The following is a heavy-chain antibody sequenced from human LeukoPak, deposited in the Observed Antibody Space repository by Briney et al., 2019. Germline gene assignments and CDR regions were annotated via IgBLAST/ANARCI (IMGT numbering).Heavy chain of an antibody. V-gene: IGHV4-4*07. D-gene: IGHD3-10*01. J-gene: IGHJ5*01. CDR2: IKTNGDT. CDR1: GGSISSYH. Sequence: PSETLSLTCTVSGGSISSYHWIWIRQPAGKVLEWIGRIKTNGDTVYNPSLKSRATMSLDMTNNQFSLKLSSVTAADTAVYYCARDRGLDGSDQLDSWGPGTLVTVSS. CDR3: ARDRGLDGSDQLDS.